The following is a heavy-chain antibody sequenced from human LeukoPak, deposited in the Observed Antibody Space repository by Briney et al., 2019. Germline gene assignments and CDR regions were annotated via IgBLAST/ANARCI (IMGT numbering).Heavy chain of an antibody. CDR1: GFTFSTYA. J-gene: IGHJ4*02. V-gene: IGHV3-30-3*01. CDR2: VSYLGNDK. Sequence: PGRSLRLSCAASGFTFSTYAIHWVRQAPGKGLEWVAVVSYLGNDKFYADSVKGRFTISKDNSNNTVYLEINSLRSEDMAVYYCARPLERRLIHYFDFWGPGTLVTVSS. CDR3: ARPLERRLIHYFDF. D-gene: IGHD6-25*01.